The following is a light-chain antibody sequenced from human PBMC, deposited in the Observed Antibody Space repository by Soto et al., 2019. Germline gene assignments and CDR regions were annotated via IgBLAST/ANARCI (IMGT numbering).Light chain of an antibody. CDR3: GTWDSSLSVEV. J-gene: IGLJ7*01. CDR2: DDN. V-gene: IGLV1-51*01. CDR1: YSNIAINF. Sequence: QSVLTQPPSVSAAPGQKVTISCSGGYSNIAINFVSWYQHLPGTAPKLLIFDDNKRPSGIPDRFSASKSGTSATLGIAGLQTGDEADYYCGTWDSSLSVEVFGGGTQLTVL.